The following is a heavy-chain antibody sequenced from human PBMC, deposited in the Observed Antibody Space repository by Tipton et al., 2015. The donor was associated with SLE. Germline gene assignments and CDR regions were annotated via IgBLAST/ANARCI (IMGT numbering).Heavy chain of an antibody. CDR3: ARHVPTSITMIVRMAFDI. D-gene: IGHD3-22*01. CDR2: VYYSGST. CDR1: GGSINRSY. J-gene: IGHJ3*02. V-gene: IGHV4-59*08. Sequence: GLVKPSETLSLTCTVSGGSINRSYWSWIRQPPGKGLEWIGYVYYSGSTNYNPSLKSRVTISVDTSKNQFSLKLSSVTAADTAVYYCARHVPTSITMIVRMAFDIWGQGTMVTVSS.